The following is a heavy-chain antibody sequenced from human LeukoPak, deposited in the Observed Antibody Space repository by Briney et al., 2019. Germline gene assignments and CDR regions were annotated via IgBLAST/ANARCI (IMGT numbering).Heavy chain of an antibody. CDR3: ASARGVTWFDP. Sequence: GGSLRLSCAASGFTFSSYSMNWVRQAPRKGLEWVSSISSSSSYIYYADSVKGRFTISRDNAKNSLYLQMNSLRAEDTAVYYCASARGVTWFDPWGQGTLVTVSS. V-gene: IGHV3-21*01. D-gene: IGHD3-10*01. J-gene: IGHJ5*02. CDR2: ISSSSSYI. CDR1: GFTFSSYS.